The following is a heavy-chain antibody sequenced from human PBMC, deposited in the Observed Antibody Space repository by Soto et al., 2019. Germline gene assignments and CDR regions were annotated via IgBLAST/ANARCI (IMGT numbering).Heavy chain of an antibody. V-gene: IGHV3-21*01. D-gene: IGHD2-15*01. J-gene: IGHJ6*03. CDR2: ISSSSSYI. CDR1: GFTFSSYS. CDR3: AREIEGDVVVVAATPPSSMVNYYYYMDV. Sequence: GGSLRLSCAASGFTFSSYSMNWVRQAPGKGLEWVSSISSSSSYIYYADSVKGRFTISRDNAKNSLYLQMNSLRAEDTAVYYCAREIEGDVVVVAATPPSSMVNYYYYMDVWGKGTTVTVSS.